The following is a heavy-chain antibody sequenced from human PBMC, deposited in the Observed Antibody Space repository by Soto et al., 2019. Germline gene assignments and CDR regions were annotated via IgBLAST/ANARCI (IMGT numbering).Heavy chain of an antibody. Sequence: PGGSLRLSCTASGFTFSSYEMNWVRQAPGKGLEWVSYISSGGITIYYADSVKGRFTISRDNAKNSLYLQMISLRAEDTAVYYCARGGTSMIVAKNFDYWGQGTLVTVSS. D-gene: IGHD3-22*01. CDR2: ISSGGITI. J-gene: IGHJ4*02. V-gene: IGHV3-48*03. CDR3: ARGGTSMIVAKNFDY. CDR1: GFTFSSYE.